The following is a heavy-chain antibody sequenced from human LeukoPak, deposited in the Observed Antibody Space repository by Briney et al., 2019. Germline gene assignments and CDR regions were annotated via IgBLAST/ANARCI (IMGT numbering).Heavy chain of an antibody. D-gene: IGHD2-15*01. CDR1: GYTFTSYA. Sequence: ASVKVSCKASGYTFTSYAMHWVRQAPGQRLEWMGWINAGNGNTKYSQKFQGRVTITRDTSASTAYMELSSLRSEDTAVYYCARGSQIVAGGDYWGQGTLVTVSS. CDR2: INAGNGNT. J-gene: IGHJ4*02. V-gene: IGHV1-3*01. CDR3: ARGSQIVAGGDY.